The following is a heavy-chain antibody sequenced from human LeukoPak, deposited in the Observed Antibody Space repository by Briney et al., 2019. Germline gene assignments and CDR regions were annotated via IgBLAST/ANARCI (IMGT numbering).Heavy chain of an antibody. V-gene: IGHV1-18*01. CDR1: GYSFTSYG. J-gene: IGHJ4*02. Sequence: ASVKVSCKASGYSFTSYGISWVRQAPGQGLEWMGWISGNNGNTHYKRKVQGRVTMTTDTSTGTAYMELRSLRSDDTAVYYCARDRLPAATIADYWGQGTLVTVSS. CDR2: ISGNNGNT. CDR3: ARDRLPAATIADY. D-gene: IGHD2-2*01.